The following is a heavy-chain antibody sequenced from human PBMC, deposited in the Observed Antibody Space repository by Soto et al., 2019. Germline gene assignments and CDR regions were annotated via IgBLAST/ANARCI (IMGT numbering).Heavy chain of an antibody. J-gene: IGHJ3*02. CDR3: ASGSEGVDI. CDR2: IYYSGST. Sequence: SETLSLTCTVFGGSISSGGYYWSWIRQHPGKGLEWIGYIYYSGSTYYNPSLKSRVTISVDTSKNXXXXXXXXXXXADTAVYYCASGSEGVDIWGQGTMVTVSS. CDR1: GGSISSGGYY. V-gene: IGHV4-31*03. D-gene: IGHD3-10*01.